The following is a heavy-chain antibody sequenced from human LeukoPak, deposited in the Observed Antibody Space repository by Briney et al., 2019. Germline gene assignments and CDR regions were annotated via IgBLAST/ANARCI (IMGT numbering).Heavy chain of an antibody. CDR3: ASLYPFGSYHDAFDI. V-gene: IGHV3-48*03. CDR1: GFTFSSYE. Sequence: GGSLRLSCAASGFTFSSYEMNWVRQAPGKGLEWVSYISSSGSTIYYADSVKGRFTISRDNAKNSLYLQMNSLRAEDTAVYYCASLYPFGSYHDAFDIWGQGTMVTVSS. J-gene: IGHJ3*02. CDR2: ISSSGSTI. D-gene: IGHD1-26*01.